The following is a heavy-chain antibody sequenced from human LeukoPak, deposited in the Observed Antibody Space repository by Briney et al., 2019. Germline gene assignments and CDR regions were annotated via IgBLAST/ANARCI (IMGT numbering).Heavy chain of an antibody. CDR1: GGSISSGGYY. CDR3: ARGLPTVKSFDY. D-gene: IGHD4-11*01. CDR2: INHSGST. V-gene: IGHV4-39*07. J-gene: IGHJ4*02. Sequence: SETLSLTCTVSGGSISSGGYYWSWIRQPPGKGLEWIGEINHSGSTNYNPSLKSRVTISVDTSKNQFSLKLSSVTAADTAVYYCARGLPTVKSFDYWGQGTLVTVSS.